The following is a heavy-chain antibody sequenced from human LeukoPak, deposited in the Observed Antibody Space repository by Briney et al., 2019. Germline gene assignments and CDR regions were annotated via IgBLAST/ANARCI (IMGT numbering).Heavy chain of an antibody. CDR2: MNPNSGNT. V-gene: IGHV1-8*02. J-gene: IGHJ4*02. CDR3: ARAEGRVVTGYDY. Sequence: ASVKVSCKASGYTFTGYYIHWVRQATGQGLEWMGWMNPNSGNTGYAQKFQGRVTMTRNTSISTAYMELSSLRSEDTAVYYCARAEGRVVTGYDYWGQGTLVTVSS. CDR1: GYTFTGYY. D-gene: IGHD2-21*02.